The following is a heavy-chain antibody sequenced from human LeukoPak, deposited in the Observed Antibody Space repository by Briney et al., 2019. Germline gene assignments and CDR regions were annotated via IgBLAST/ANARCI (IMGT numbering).Heavy chain of an antibody. Sequence: GGSLRLPCAASGFTFSAFGMGWVRQAPGKGLEWVSAISASGDDTYYEDSVKGRFAISRDNSKNTLYLQMNSLRVEDTAVYYCVKGTDYWGQGTLLTVSS. V-gene: IGHV3-23*01. J-gene: IGHJ4*02. CDR2: ISASGDDT. CDR3: VKGTDY. CDR1: GFTFSAFG.